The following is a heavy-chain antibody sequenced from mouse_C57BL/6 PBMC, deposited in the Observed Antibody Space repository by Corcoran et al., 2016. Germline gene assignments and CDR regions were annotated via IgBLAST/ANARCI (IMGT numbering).Heavy chain of an antibody. CDR2: ISYDGSN. CDR3: ASLYDGYSFDY. Sequence: DVQLQESGPGLVKPSQSLSLTCSVTGYSITSGYYWNWIRQFPGNKLEWMGYISYDGSNNYNPSLKNRISITRDTSKNQFYLKLNSLTTEDTATYYFASLYDGYSFDYWGQGTTLTVSS. V-gene: IGHV3-6*01. CDR1: GYSITSGYY. J-gene: IGHJ2*01. D-gene: IGHD2-3*01.